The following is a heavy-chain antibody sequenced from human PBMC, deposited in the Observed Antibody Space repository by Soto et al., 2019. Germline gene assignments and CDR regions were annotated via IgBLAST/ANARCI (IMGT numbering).Heavy chain of an antibody. D-gene: IGHD2-2*01. CDR1: GFTFSSYS. V-gene: IGHV3-48*02. Sequence: PGGSLRLSCAASGFTFSSYSMNWVRQAPGKGLEWVSYISSSSSTIYYADSVKGRFTISRDNAKNSLYLQMNSLRDEDTAVYYCARDIVVVPPLYYYYYGMDVWGQGTTVTVSS. CDR3: ARDIVVVPPLYYYYYGMDV. J-gene: IGHJ6*02. CDR2: ISSSSSTI.